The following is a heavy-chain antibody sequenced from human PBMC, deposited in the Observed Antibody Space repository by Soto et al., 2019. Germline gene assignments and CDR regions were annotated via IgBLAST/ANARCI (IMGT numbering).Heavy chain of an antibody. J-gene: IGHJ4*02. V-gene: IGHV3-21*06. CDR1: GFTFSIST. D-gene: IGHD6-13*01. Sequence: EVQLVESGGGLVKQGGSLTLSCAASGFTFSISTMNWVRQAPGKRLEWVSSISSGTTYSYYADSVKGRFSISRDNAKSSLYLQMNSLRVDDTAVYYCARGDGTGLHSSGWSPRFWGQGTLVTVAS. CDR3: ARGDGTGLHSSGWSPRF. CDR2: ISSGTTYS.